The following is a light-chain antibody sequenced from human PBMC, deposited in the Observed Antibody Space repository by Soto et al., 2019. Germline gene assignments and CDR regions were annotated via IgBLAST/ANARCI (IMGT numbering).Light chain of an antibody. V-gene: IGLV6-57*02. CDR1: SGSIASNY. CDR2: EDN. CDR3: QSYDNSSHGV. Sequence: NFMLTQPHSVSESPGKTVTISCTGSSGSIASNYVQWYQQRPGSAPTTVIFEDNLRPSGVPDRFSGSIDSSSNSASLTISGLKTEDEADYYCQSYDNSSHGVFGGGTKLTVL. J-gene: IGLJ3*02.